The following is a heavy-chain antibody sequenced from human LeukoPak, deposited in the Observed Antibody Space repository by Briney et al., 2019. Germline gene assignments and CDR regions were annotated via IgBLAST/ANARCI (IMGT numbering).Heavy chain of an antibody. CDR1: GYTFTDYY. CDR2: ISPTSGGT. CDR3: ARGWTGEIPFQR. J-gene: IGHJ1*01. Sequence: ASVKVSCKPSGYTFTDYYMHWVRQAPGQGLEWMGWISPTSGGTNYAQKFQGRVTMTRDTSISTAYMELSSLRSDDTAVYYCARGWTGEIPFQRWGQGTLVTVSS. D-gene: IGHD1-26*01. V-gene: IGHV1-2*02.